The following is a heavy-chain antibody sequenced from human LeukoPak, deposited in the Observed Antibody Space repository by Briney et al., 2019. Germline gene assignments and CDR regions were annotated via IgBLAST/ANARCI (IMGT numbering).Heavy chain of an antibody. V-gene: IGHV3-7*01. CDR3: ARVGTWELQRVFDY. J-gene: IGHJ4*02. D-gene: IGHD1-26*01. CDR2: INRGGNEV. Sequence: GSLRLSCAPSGFTFSVYWMTWVRQVPGKGLEWVANINRGGNEVHYVDSVKGRFTISRDNAKNSLYLQLDSLRVEDTAVYYCARVGTWELQRVFDYWGQGTLVTVSS. CDR1: GFTFSVYW.